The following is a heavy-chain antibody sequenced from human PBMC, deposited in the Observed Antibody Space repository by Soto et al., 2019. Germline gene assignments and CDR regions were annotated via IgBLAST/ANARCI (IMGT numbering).Heavy chain of an antibody. CDR2: IFYSGNT. CDR1: GGSISGHY. V-gene: IGHV4-59*11. D-gene: IGHD6-19*01. Sequence: PSETLSLTCTVSGGSISGHYWTWIRQPPGKGLEWIGYIFYSGNTNYNPSLKNRVTISVDTSKNQFSLKLSSVTAADTAVYYCARVGSSGWSPDYWGPGPLVNVSS. J-gene: IGHJ4*02. CDR3: ARVGSSGWSPDY.